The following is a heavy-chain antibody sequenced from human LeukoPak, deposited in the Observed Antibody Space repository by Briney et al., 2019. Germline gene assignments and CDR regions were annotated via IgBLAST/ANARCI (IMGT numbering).Heavy chain of an antibody. CDR1: GFTFSSYS. V-gene: IGHV3-21*01. CDR3: ARCTTGKTFGSLREIKKSREIDY. Sequence: PGGSLRLSCAASGFTFSSYSMNWVRQAPGKGLEWVSSIGSSSSYINYADSVRGRFTISRDNAKNSLFLQMDSLRGEDTAVYYCARCTTGKTFGSLREIKKSREIDYWGQGTLVSVSS. CDR2: IGSSSSYI. D-gene: IGHD1-1*01. J-gene: IGHJ4*02.